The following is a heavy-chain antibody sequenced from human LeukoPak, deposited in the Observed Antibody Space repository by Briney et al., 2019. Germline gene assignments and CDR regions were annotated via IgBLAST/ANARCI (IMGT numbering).Heavy chain of an antibody. J-gene: IGHJ4*02. D-gene: IGHD6-13*01. V-gene: IGHV3-23*01. CDR2: ISGSGGST. Sequence: GGSLRLSCAASGFTFSSYAMSWVRQAPGKGLEWVSGISGSGGSTYYADSVKSRFTISRDNSKNTLYLQMNSLRAEDTAVYYCAKSGSNWYEGYFDYWGQGTLVTVSS. CDR1: GFTFSSYA. CDR3: AKSGSNWYEGYFDY.